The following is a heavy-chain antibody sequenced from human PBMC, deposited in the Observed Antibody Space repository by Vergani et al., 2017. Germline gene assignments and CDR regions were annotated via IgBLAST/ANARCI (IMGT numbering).Heavy chain of an antibody. Sequence: QVQLVQSGAEVKKPGASVKVSCKASGYTFTSYGISWVRQAPGQGLGWMGWIHAYNGNTNYAQKLQGRVTMTTDTSTSTAYMELRSRRSDDTAVYYCARDXGRYFDWLLFDWIGFDYWGQGTLVTVSS. V-gene: IGHV1-18*01. CDR1: GYTFTSYG. D-gene: IGHD3-9*01. J-gene: IGHJ4*02. CDR3: ARDXGRYFDWLLFDWIGFDY. CDR2: IHAYNGNT.